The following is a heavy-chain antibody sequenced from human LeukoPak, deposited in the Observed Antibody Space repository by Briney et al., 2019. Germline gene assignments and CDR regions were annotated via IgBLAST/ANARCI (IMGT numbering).Heavy chain of an antibody. CDR1: GGSFSGYY. CDR2: INHSGST. D-gene: IGHD3-22*01. J-gene: IGHJ3*02. V-gene: IGHV4-34*01. Sequence: SETLSLTCAVYGGSFSGYYWSWIRQPPRKGLGWIGEINHSGSTNYNPSLTSRVTISVDTSKNQFSLKLSSVPVADTAVYYCARRGVVVVIMRAFDIWGQGTMVTVSS. CDR3: ARRGVVVVIMRAFDI.